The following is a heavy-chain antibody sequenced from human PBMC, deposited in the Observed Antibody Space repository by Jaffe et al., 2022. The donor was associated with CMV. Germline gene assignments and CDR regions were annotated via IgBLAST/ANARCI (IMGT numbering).Heavy chain of an antibody. CDR2: INPNSGGT. CDR3: ARDRGGRRSGRDNWFDP. Sequence: QVQLVQSGAEVKKPGASVKVSCKASGYTFTGYYMHWVRQAPGQGLEWMGWINPNSGGTNYAQKFQGRVTMTRDTSISTAYMELSRLRSDDTAVYYCARDRGGRRSGRDNWFDPWGQGTLVTVSS. V-gene: IGHV1-2*02. J-gene: IGHJ5*02. D-gene: IGHD3-10*01. CDR1: GYTFTGYY.